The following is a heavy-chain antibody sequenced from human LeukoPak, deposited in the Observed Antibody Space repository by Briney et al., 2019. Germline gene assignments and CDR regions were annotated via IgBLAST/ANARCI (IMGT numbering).Heavy chain of an antibody. J-gene: IGHJ4*02. CDR3: AIDDGYTDY. Sequence: GGSLRLSCAASGFTVSSNYMSWVHQAPGKGLEWISYISSRGTTMYYADSVKGRFSISRDNAKNSLYLQMNTLRAEDTAVYYCAIDDGYTDYWGQGTLVTVSS. CDR2: ISSRGTTM. V-gene: IGHV3-11*04. CDR1: GFTVSSNY. D-gene: IGHD5-24*01.